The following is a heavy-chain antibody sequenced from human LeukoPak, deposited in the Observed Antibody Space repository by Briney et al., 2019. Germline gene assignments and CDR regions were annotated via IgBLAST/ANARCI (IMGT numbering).Heavy chain of an antibody. CDR2: IYYSGST. CDR1: GGSISSYY. J-gene: IGHJ4*02. D-gene: IGHD3-10*01. Sequence: SETLSLTCTVSGGSISSYYWSWIRQPPGKGLEWIGYIYYSGSTNYNPSLKSRVTISVDTSKNQFSLKLSSVTAADTAVYYCARSKVRGVFDYWGQGTLVTVSS. V-gene: IGHV4-59*08. CDR3: ARSKVRGVFDY.